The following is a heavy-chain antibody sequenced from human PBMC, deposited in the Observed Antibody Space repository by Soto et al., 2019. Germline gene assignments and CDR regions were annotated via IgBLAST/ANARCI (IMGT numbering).Heavy chain of an antibody. CDR3: AKALGQLVRTLCDY. CDR1: GFTFSSYA. Sequence: GGSLRLSCAASGFTFSSYAMSWVRQAPGKGLEWVSAISGSGGSTYYADSVKGRFTISRDNSKNTLYLQMNSLRAEDTAVYYCAKALGQLVRTLCDYWGQGTLVTVSS. J-gene: IGHJ4*02. CDR2: ISGSGGST. D-gene: IGHD6-13*01. V-gene: IGHV3-23*01.